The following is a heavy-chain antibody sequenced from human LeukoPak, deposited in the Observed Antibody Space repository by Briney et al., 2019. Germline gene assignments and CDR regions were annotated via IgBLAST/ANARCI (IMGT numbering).Heavy chain of an antibody. Sequence: GGFLRLSCAASGFTVSSNYMSWVRQAPGKGLEWVSVIYSGGSTYYADSVKGRFTISRDNSKNTLYLQMNSLRAEDTAVYYCAREGGYNAPDYWGQGTLVTVSS. CDR2: IYSGGST. D-gene: IGHD1-14*01. J-gene: IGHJ4*02. V-gene: IGHV3-53*01. CDR1: GFTVSSNY. CDR3: AREGGYNAPDY.